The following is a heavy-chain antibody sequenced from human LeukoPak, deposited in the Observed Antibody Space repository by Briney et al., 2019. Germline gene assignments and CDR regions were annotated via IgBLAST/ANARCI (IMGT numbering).Heavy chain of an antibody. CDR1: GFTVSSNY. V-gene: IGHV3-66*01. CDR2: IYSGGST. J-gene: IGHJ4*02. CDR3: ARSEQNSIDY. D-gene: IGHD1/OR15-1a*01. Sequence: GGSLRLSCAASGFTVSSNYMSWVRQAPGKGLEWVSVIYSGGSTYYADSVKGRFTISRDDSKNTLYLQMNSLRAEDTAVYYCARSEQNSIDYWGQGTLVTVSS.